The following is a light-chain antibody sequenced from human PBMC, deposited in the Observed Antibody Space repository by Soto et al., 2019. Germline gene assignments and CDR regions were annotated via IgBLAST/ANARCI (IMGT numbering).Light chain of an antibody. V-gene: IGKV3-20*01. CDR1: QRVGSSY. CDR2: GAS. CDR3: QHYVTSSIT. J-gene: IGKJ5*01. Sequence: EIVLTQSPGTLSLSPGERATLSCRASQRVGSSYLAWYQHKPDQAPRLLIYGASGRATGTPDRFSGSGSGTDFSLTISRLEPEDFAVYYCQHYVTSSITFGQGTRLEIK.